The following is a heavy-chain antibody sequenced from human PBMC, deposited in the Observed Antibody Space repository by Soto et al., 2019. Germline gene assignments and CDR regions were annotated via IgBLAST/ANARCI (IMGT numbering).Heavy chain of an antibody. CDR1: GFTFSDYY. J-gene: IGHJ6*02. CDR3: ARDQYYYGSGSYPYYYYGMDV. D-gene: IGHD3-10*01. Sequence: QVQLVESGGGLVKPGGSLRLSCAASGFTFSDYYMSWIRQAPGKGLEWVSYISSSGSTIYYADSVKGRFTISRDNAKNSLYLQMNSLRDEHTAVYYCARDQYYYGSGSYPYYYYGMDVWGQGTTVTVSS. V-gene: IGHV3-11*01. CDR2: ISSSGSTI.